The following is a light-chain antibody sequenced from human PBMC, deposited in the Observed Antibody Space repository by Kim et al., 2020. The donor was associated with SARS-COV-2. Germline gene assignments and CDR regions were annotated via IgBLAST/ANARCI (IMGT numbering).Light chain of an antibody. CDR2: VAT. V-gene: IGKV1-27*01. CDR3: QKNNSAPFT. CDR1: QGISNY. J-gene: IGKJ3*01. Sequence: AAVGNRVISTCRTSQGISNYLAWYQQKPGKVPKLLIYVATTLQSGVPSRFSGSGSGTDFTITISSLQPEDVATYYCQKNNSAPFTFGPGTKVDI.